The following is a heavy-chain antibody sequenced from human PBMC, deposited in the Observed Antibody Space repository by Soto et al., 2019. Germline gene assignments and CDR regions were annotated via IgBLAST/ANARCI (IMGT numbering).Heavy chain of an antibody. Sequence: GGSRRRSGAASGVTFRDYYMSWIRQAPGKVRECDSYISSSSSYTKYEDFVKGRLTISRDNDKNSLYLQMNSLRAEDTAVYYCARERVSTAWGWVDAFDIWGQGTMVTVSS. J-gene: IGHJ3*02. D-gene: IGHD2-21*02. V-gene: IGHV3-11*06. CDR3: ARERVSTAWGWVDAFDI. CDR2: ISSSSSYT. CDR1: GVTFRDYY.